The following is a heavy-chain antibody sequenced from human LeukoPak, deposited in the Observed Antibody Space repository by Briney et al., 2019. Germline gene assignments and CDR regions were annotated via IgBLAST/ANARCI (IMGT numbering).Heavy chain of an antibody. CDR1: GYTFTSYG. CDR2: IITYNGHT. V-gene: IGHV1-18*01. D-gene: IGHD4-17*01. CDR3: AKTTVTSEDYFYYYMDV. J-gene: IGHJ6*03. Sequence: ASVKVSCKASGYTFTSYGISWVRQAPGQGLEWMGWIITYNGHTYYAQKFQGRLTMTTDTSTSTAYMELRSLRSDDTAVYHCAKTTVTSEDYFYYYMDVWGKGTTVTVS.